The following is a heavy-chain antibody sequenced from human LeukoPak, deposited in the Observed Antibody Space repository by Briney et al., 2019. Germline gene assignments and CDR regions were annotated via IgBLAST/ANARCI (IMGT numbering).Heavy chain of an antibody. J-gene: IGHJ5*02. CDR3: ARGGIVVVPAAMEFDP. D-gene: IGHD2-2*01. V-gene: IGHV3-23*01. Sequence: GGSLRLSCAASGFTFSSYAMSWVRQAPGKGLEWVSGISGSGDNTYYADSVKGRFTISRDNAKNSLYLQMNSLRAEDTAVYYCARGGIVVVPAAMEFDPWGQGTLVTVSS. CDR2: ISGSGDNT. CDR1: GFTFSSYA.